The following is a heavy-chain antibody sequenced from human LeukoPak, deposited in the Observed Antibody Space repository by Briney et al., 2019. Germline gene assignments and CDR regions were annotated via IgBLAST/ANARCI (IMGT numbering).Heavy chain of an antibody. J-gene: IGHJ5*02. D-gene: IGHD3-3*01. CDR2: ISSSSSTI. Sequence: GGSLRLSCAASGFTFSSYSMNWVRQAPGKGLEWISYISSSSSTIYYADSVKGRFTISRDNAKNSLYLQMNSLRDEDTAVYYCARASIVTYYDFWSGYSDNWFDPWGQGTPVTVSS. CDR1: GFTFSSYS. CDR3: ARASIVTYYDFWSGYSDNWFDP. V-gene: IGHV3-48*02.